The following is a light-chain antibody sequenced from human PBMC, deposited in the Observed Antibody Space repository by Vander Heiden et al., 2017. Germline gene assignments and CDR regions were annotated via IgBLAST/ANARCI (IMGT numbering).Light chain of an antibody. CDR1: SSNIRAGYD. CDR3: QSDDSSRSGWV. Sequence: SVLTQPPSTSGAPRQRGTISCTGSSSNIRAGYDVHWYQQMPGKAPKLLIYGNSKRPSGVPDRFSGSKSGTSASLAITGLQAEDEADYYCQSDDSSRSGWVFGGGTKLTVL. V-gene: IGLV1-40*01. J-gene: IGLJ3*02. CDR2: GNS.